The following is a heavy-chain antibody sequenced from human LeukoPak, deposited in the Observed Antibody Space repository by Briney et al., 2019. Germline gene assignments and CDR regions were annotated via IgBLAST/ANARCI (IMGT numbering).Heavy chain of an antibody. Sequence: GGSLRLSCAASGFTFSSYAMSWVRQAPGKGLEWVSAISGSSGSTYYADSVKGWFTISRDNSKNTLYLQMNSLRAEDTAVYYCAKDRFTIFGLSLDYWGQGTLVTVSS. J-gene: IGHJ4*02. D-gene: IGHD3-3*01. V-gene: IGHV3-23*01. CDR1: GFTFSSYA. CDR2: ISGSSGST. CDR3: AKDRFTIFGLSLDY.